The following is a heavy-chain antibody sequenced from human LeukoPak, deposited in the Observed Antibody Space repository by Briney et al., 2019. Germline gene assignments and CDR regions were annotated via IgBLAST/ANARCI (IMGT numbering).Heavy chain of an antibody. CDR3: ARVRITMVRGVINSYYGMDV. V-gene: IGHV4-34*01. Sequence: SETLSLTCAVYGGSFSGYYWSWIRQPPGKGLEWIGEINHSGSTNYNPSLKSRVTISVDTSKTQFSLKLSSVTAADTAVYYCARVRITMVRGVINSYYGMDVWGKGTTVTVSS. CDR1: GGSFSGYY. J-gene: IGHJ6*04. CDR2: INHSGST. D-gene: IGHD3-10*01.